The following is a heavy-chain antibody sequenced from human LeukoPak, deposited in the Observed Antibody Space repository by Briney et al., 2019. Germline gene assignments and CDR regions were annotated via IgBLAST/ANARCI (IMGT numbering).Heavy chain of an antibody. CDR1: GDSISTYH. Sequence: SETLSLTCSVSGDSISTYHWNWIRKPPGKGLEWIGYMQSTGNSNYNPSLKSRVSMSVETSKNRIVLNLSSVTAADTAVYYCARDRRHSYGRYFDHWGQGLLVTVSS. CDR3: ARDRRHSYGRYFDH. D-gene: IGHD5-18*01. CDR2: MQSTGNS. V-gene: IGHV4-59*01. J-gene: IGHJ4*02.